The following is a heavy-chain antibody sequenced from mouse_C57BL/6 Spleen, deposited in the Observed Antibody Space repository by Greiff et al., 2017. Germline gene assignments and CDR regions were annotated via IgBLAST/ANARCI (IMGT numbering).Heavy chain of an antibody. CDR3: ARYPLSYSNYEGGLDD. CDR1: GFTFTDYY. CDR2: IRNKANGYTT. D-gene: IGHD2-5*01. V-gene: IGHV7-3*01. J-gene: IGHJ2*01. Sequence: EVKLMESGGGLVQPGGSLSLSCAASGFTFTDYYMSWVRQPPGKALEWLGFIRNKANGYTTEYSASVKGRFTISRDNSQSILYLKMNALRAEDSATYYGARYPLSYSNYEGGLDDWGQGTTLTVSS.